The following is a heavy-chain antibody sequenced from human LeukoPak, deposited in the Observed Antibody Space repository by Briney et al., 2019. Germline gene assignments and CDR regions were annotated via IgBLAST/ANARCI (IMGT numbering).Heavy chain of an antibody. D-gene: IGHD6-13*01. J-gene: IGHJ4*02. V-gene: IGHV4-39*01. Sequence: SETLSLTCTVSGGSISSSSYYWGWIRQPPGKGLEWIGSIYYSGSTYYNPSLKSRVTISVDTSKNQFSLKLSSVTAADTAVYYCARQGYSSSWYDYWGQGTLVTVSS. CDR1: GGSISSSSYY. CDR3: ARQGYSSSWYDY. CDR2: IYYSGST.